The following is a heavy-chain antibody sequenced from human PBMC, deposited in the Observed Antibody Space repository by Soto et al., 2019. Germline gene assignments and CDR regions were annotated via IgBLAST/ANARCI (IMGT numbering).Heavy chain of an antibody. D-gene: IGHD6-6*01. J-gene: IGHJ6*02. CDR1: GGTFSSYA. CDR2: IIPIFGTT. Sequence: QVQLVQSGAEVKKPGSSVKVSCKASGGTFSSYAISWVRQAPGQGLEWMGGIIPIFGTTNYAQKFQGRVTITADESTSTAYMELSSLRSEDTAVYYCARDPGPGDLAHVGSSSYLYYYYYGMDVWGQGTTVTVSS. CDR3: ARDPGPGDLAHVGSSSYLYYYYYGMDV. V-gene: IGHV1-69*01.